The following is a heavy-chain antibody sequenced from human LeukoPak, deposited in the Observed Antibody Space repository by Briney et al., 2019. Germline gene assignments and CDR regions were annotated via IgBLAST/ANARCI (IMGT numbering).Heavy chain of an antibody. CDR1: GYTFTGYY. D-gene: IGHD1-1*01. CDR2: INPNSGDT. CDR3: ARGGHWNDQPY. Sequence: GDSVKVSCQASGYTFTGYYIHWVRQAPGQGVEWMGRINPNSGDTTYAQNFQGRVTMTRDTSISTVFMDLTSLRSDDTAVYYCARGGHWNDQPYWGQGTLVTVSS. V-gene: IGHV1-2*06. J-gene: IGHJ4*02.